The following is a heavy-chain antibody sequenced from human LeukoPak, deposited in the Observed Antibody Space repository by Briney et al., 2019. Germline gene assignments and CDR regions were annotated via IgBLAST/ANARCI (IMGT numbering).Heavy chain of an antibody. CDR3: ARAVSNWEGNPFDY. J-gene: IGHJ4*02. CDR1: GDSVSMNNAA. Sequence: SPTLSLTCAISGDSVSMNNAAWNWIRQSPSRGLEWLGRTYYRSKWYYYYAPSVKSRITINPDTSKNQFSLQLKSVTPEDTALYYCARAVSNWEGNPFDYWGQGTLVTVSS. CDR2: TYYRSKWYY. V-gene: IGHV6-1*01. D-gene: IGHD1-26*01.